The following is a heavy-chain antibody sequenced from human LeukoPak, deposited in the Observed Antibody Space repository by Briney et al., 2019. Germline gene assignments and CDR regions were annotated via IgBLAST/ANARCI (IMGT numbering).Heavy chain of an antibody. J-gene: IGHJ4*02. CDR2: IIPIFGTA. Sequence: GASVKVSCKASGDTFNSVALSWVRLAPGQGLEWMGGIIPIFGTANYAQRFLGRVTITSDESTSTAHMELSSLRSEDTAVYYCARGPGSGYLGLDYWGQGTLVTVSS. V-gene: IGHV1-69*13. D-gene: IGHD5-12*01. CDR1: GDTFNSVA. CDR3: ARGPGSGYLGLDY.